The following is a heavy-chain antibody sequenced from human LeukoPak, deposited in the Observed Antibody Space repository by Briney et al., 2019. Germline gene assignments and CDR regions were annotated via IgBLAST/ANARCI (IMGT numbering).Heavy chain of an antibody. D-gene: IGHD6-19*01. CDR1: GFTFSSYW. Sequence: GGSLRLSCAASGFTFSSYWMSWVRQAPGKGLEWVSAISGSGGSTYYADSVKGRFTISRDNSKNTLYLQMNSLRAEDTAVYYCAKDQAVAGTGYFDYWGQGTLVTVSS. CDR3: AKDQAVAGTGYFDY. CDR2: ISGSGGST. V-gene: IGHV3-23*01. J-gene: IGHJ4*02.